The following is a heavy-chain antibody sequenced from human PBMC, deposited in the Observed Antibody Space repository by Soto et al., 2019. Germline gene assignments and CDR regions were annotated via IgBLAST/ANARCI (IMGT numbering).Heavy chain of an antibody. D-gene: IGHD6-13*01. CDR2: ISYDGSNK. Sequence: QVQLVESGGGVVQPGRSLRLSCAASGFTFSSYGMHWVRQAPGKGLEWVAVISYDGSNKYYADSVKGRFTISRDNSKNTLYLQMNSLRAEDTAVYYCAKDGYSSSWYLYYYYGMDVWGQGTTVTVSS. CDR3: AKDGYSSSWYLYYYYGMDV. J-gene: IGHJ6*02. CDR1: GFTFSSYG. V-gene: IGHV3-30*18.